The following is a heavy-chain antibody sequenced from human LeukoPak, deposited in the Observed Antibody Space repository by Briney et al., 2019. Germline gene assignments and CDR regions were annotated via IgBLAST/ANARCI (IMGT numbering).Heavy chain of an antibody. V-gene: IGHV3-11*04. Sequence: PGGSLRLSCAASGFTFSDYYMSWIRQAPGKGLEWVSYISSSGSTIYYADSVKGRFTISRDNAKNSLYLQMNSLRAEDTAVYYCARASPQYCSSTSCYVPDPPYYYYGMDVWGQGTTVTVSS. J-gene: IGHJ6*02. D-gene: IGHD2-2*01. CDR2: ISSSGSTI. CDR1: GFTFSDYY. CDR3: ARASPQYCSSTSCYVPDPPYYYYGMDV.